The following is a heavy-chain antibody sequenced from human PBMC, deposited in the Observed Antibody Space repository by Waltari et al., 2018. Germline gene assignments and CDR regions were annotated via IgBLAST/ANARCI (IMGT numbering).Heavy chain of an antibody. J-gene: IGHJ4*02. CDR2: IKQDGSEK. CDR3: VRGQGWLPDY. Sequence: EVQVVESGGGLVQPGGSLGLYCAAYGLTLSNYWMNWVRQAPGKGPEWVANIKQDGSEKYYVDSVKGRFTISRDNAKNSLFLQMNSLRVEDTAVYYCVRGQGWLPDYWGQGTPVTVSP. V-gene: IGHV3-7*01. CDR1: GLTLSNYW. D-gene: IGHD5-12*01.